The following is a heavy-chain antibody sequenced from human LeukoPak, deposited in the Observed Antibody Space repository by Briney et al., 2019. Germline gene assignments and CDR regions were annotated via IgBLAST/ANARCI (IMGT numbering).Heavy chain of an antibody. Sequence: PGGSLRLSCAASGFTFSSYGIHWVRQAPGKGLEWVAVISYDGSNKYYADSVKGRFTISRDNSKNTLYPQMNSLRAEDTAVYYCAREVGQWLVPYYFDYWGQGTLVTVSS. V-gene: IGHV3-30*03. CDR2: ISYDGSNK. CDR1: GFTFSSYG. CDR3: AREVGQWLVPYYFDY. D-gene: IGHD6-19*01. J-gene: IGHJ4*02.